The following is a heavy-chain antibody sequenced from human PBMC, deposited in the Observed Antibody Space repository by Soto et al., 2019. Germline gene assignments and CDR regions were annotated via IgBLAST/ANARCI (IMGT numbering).Heavy chain of an antibody. CDR3: TAGVSYYYDSSVYSHFDY. CDR2: IKSKTDGGTK. D-gene: IGHD3-22*01. CDR1: GFTFSNAW. J-gene: IGHJ4*02. V-gene: IGHV3-15*07. Sequence: GGSLRLSCEASGFTFSNAWMNWVRQAPGKGLEWVGRIKSKTDGGTKDYAAPVKGRFSISRDDSKNTLYLQMNSLKTEDTAVYSFTAGVSYYYDSSVYSHFDYGGQGPLVPVSS.